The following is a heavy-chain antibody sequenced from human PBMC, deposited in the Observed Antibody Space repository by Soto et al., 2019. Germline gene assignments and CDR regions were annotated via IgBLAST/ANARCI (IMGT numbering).Heavy chain of an antibody. CDR2: TYYRSKWYN. V-gene: IGHV6-1*01. Sequence: KQSQTLSLTCAISGDSVSSNSAAWNWIRQSPSRGLEWLGRTYYRSKWYNDYAVSVKSRITINPDTSKNQFSLQLNSVTPEDTAVYYCARDLQGLEEGTVWIQLWYVDYWGQGTLVTVSS. CDR1: GDSVSSNSAA. CDR3: ARDLQGLEEGTVWIQLWYVDY. D-gene: IGHD5-18*01. J-gene: IGHJ4*02.